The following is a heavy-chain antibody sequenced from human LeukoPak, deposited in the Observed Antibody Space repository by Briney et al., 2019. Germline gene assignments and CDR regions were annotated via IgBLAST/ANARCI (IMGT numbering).Heavy chain of an antibody. V-gene: IGHV3-7*01. CDR2: IKQDGSEK. CDR1: GFTFSSYW. J-gene: IGHJ4*02. D-gene: IGHD4-17*01. Sequence: PGGSLRLSCAASGFTFSSYWMSWVRQAPGKGLEWVANIKQDGSEKYYVDSVKGRFTISRDNAKNSLYLQMNSLRAEDTAVYYCARAWDDYGDYVFDYWGQGTLVTVSS. CDR3: ARAWDDYGDYVFDY.